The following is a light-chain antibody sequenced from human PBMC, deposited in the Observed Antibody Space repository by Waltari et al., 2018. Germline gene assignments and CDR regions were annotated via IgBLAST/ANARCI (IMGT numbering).Light chain of an antibody. CDR2: DAS. J-gene: IGKJ5*01. V-gene: IGKV1-39*01. Sequence: DIQMTQSPSSLSTSVEDRVTITCRASRGIDAYLNWYQQQPGKAPKLLIYDASTLQRGVPTRFSGGGIGTDFTLTISDLQPDDFATYFCQQSYSAPFTFGRGTRLE. CDR1: RGIDAY. CDR3: QQSYSAPFT.